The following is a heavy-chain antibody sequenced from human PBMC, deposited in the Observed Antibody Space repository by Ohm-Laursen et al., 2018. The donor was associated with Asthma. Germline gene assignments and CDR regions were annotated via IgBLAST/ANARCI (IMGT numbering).Heavy chain of an antibody. Sequence: GASVKVSCKASGYTFTGYYMHWVRQAPGQGLEWMGWINPNSGGTNYAQKFQGRVTMTRDTSISTAYMELSRLRSDDTAVYYCARLSQPGTGVANFDYWGQGTLVTVSS. CDR2: INPNSGGT. V-gene: IGHV1-2*02. CDR1: GYTFTGYY. J-gene: IGHJ4*02. CDR3: ARLSQPGTGVANFDY. D-gene: IGHD7-27*01.